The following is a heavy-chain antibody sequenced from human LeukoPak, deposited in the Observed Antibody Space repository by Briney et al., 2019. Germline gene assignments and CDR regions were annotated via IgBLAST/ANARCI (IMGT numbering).Heavy chain of an antibody. V-gene: IGHV4-31*03. CDR2: IYYSGST. CDR1: GGSISSGGYY. CDR3: ARPYSSGYHYPLGY. D-gene: IGHD3-22*01. J-gene: IGHJ4*02. Sequence: SETLSLTCTVSGGSISSGGYYWSWIRQHPGTGLEWIGYIYYSGSTYYNPSLKSRVTISLDTSKNQFSLKLNSMTAADTAVYHCARPYSSGYHYPLGYWGQGILVTVSS.